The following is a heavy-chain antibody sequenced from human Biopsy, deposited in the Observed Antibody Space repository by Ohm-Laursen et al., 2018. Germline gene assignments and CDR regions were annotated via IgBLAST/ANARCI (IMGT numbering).Heavy chain of an antibody. CDR2: IIPIFQTT. Sequence: SVKVSCKVIGGTFSASGISWVRLAPGHGLEFVGGIIPIFQTTHYAQGFQGRVTIVADKSTSTAYMELSSLRSDDTAIYYCATVRGLVWFGELIAWGQGTLVTVSS. D-gene: IGHD3-10*01. V-gene: IGHV1-69*06. J-gene: IGHJ5*02. CDR3: ATVRGLVWFGELIA. CDR1: GGTFSASG.